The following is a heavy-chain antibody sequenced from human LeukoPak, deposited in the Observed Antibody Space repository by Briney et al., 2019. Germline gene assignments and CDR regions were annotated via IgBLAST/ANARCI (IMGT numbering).Heavy chain of an antibody. V-gene: IGHV7-4-1*02. D-gene: IGHD3-10*01. CDR1: GGTFSSYA. CDR2: INTNTGNP. Sequence: ASVKVSCKASGGTFSSYAISWVRQAPGQGLEWMRWINTNTGNPTYAQGFTGRFVFSLDTSVSTAYLQISSLKAEDTAVYYCAREAPMVRGVPSIDYWGQGTLVTVSS. J-gene: IGHJ4*02. CDR3: AREAPMVRGVPSIDY.